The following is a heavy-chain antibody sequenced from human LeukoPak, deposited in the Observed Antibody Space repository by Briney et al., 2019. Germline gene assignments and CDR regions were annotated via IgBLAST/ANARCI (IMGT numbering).Heavy chain of an antibody. CDR1: GGSISSSSYY. D-gene: IGHD5-18*01. V-gene: IGHV4-39*01. J-gene: IGHJ4*02. Sequence: PSETLSLTXTVSGGSISSSSYYWGWIRQPPGKGLEWIGSIYYSGSTYYNPSLKSRVTISVDTSKNQFSLKLSSVTAADTAVYYCARSGIGYSYGYGFDYWGQGTLVTVSS. CDR2: IYYSGST. CDR3: ARSGIGYSYGYGFDY.